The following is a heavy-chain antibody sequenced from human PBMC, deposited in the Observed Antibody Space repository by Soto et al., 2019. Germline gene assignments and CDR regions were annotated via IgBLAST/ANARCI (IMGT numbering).Heavy chain of an antibody. D-gene: IGHD4-17*01. V-gene: IGHV3-23*01. J-gene: IGHJ4*02. CDR2: ISGSGGST. Sequence: GGSLRLACAASGFTFSSYAMSWVRQAPGKGLEWVSAISGSGGSTYYADSVKGRFTISRDNSKNTLYLQMNSLRAEDTAVYYCARSPTVTRIQYYFAYWGQGTLVTVSS. CDR3: ARSPTVTRIQYYFAY. CDR1: GFTFSSYA.